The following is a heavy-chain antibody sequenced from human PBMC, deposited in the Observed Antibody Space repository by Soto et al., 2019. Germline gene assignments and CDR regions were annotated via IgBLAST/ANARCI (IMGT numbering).Heavy chain of an antibody. CDR3: ARGVQDSSSWYIYYFDY. CDR2: INHSGST. V-gene: IGHV4-34*01. Sequence: QVQLQQWGAGLLKPSETLSLTCAVYGGSFSGYYWSWIRQPPGKGLEWIGEINHSGSTNYNPSLKSRVTISVDTSKNQFSLKPSSVTAAVTAVYYCARGVQDSSSWYIYYFDYWGQGTLVTVSS. J-gene: IGHJ4*02. D-gene: IGHD6-13*01. CDR1: GGSFSGYY.